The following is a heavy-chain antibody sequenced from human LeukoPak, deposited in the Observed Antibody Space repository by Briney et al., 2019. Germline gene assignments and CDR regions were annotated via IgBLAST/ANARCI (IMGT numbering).Heavy chain of an antibody. CDR2: ISPSGDST. V-gene: IGHV1-46*01. CDR3: VRAGGQHFDL. D-gene: IGHD3-10*01. Sequence: ASVKVSCKASGYTFSNYFMHWVRQTPGQGLEWMGIISPSGDSTSYAQKFQDRVTMARDTSTSTIYMEVSSLMSDDTGVYYCVRAGGQHFDLWGQGTLVTVSS. CDR1: GYTFSNYF. J-gene: IGHJ4*02.